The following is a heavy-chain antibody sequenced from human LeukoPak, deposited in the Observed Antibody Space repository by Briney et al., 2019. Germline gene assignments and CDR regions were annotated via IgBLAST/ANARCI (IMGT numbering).Heavy chain of an antibody. D-gene: IGHD3-3*01. CDR1: GFTFSSYW. J-gene: IGHJ6*03. V-gene: IGHV3-7*01. CDR2: IKQDGSEK. CDR3: AREPMGFWSGLFYIDV. Sequence: SGGSLRLSCAASGFTFSSYWMSWVRQAPGKGLEWVANIKQDGSEKYYVDSVKGRFTISRDNAKNSLYLQMNSLRAEDTAVYYCAREPMGFWSGLFYIDVWGKGTTVTVFS.